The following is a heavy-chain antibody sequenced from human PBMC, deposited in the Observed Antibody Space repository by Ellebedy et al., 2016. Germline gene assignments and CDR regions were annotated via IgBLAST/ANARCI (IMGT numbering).Heavy chain of an antibody. V-gene: IGHV3-53*01. CDR2: IFSDGNT. CDR1: GFTVSTNY. CDR3: ARGEGAGWFDP. J-gene: IGHJ5*02. Sequence: GESLKISCAASGFTVSTNYMKWVRQAPGKGLEWVSAIFSDGNTYYADSVKGRFTIYRVNSKNTLYLQMNSLRAEDTAVYYCARGEGAGWFDPWGQGTLVTVSS. D-gene: IGHD6-19*01.